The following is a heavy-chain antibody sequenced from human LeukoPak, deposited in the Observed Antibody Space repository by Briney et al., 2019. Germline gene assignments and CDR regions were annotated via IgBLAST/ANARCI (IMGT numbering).Heavy chain of an antibody. CDR2: IYSGGST. Sequence: GGSLRLSCAASGFTVSSDYMSWVRQAPGEGLEWVSVIYSGGSTYYADSVKGRFTISRDNSKNTLYLQMNSLRAEDTAVYYCATQLLSDAFDIWGQGTMVTVSS. J-gene: IGHJ3*02. V-gene: IGHV3-66*02. CDR1: GFTVSSDY. D-gene: IGHD2-2*01. CDR3: ATQLLSDAFDI.